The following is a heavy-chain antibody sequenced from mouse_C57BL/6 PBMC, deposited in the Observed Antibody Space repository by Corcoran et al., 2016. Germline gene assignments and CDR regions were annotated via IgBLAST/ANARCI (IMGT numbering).Heavy chain of an antibody. Sequence: EVQLQQSGPELVKPGASVKISCKASGYTLTDYYMNWVKQSHGKSLEWIGDINPNNGGTSYNQKFTGKATLTVVKSSSTAYMELRSLTSEDSAVYYCARFDTVYYFDYWGQGTTLTVSS. D-gene: IGHD1-1*01. V-gene: IGHV1-26*01. J-gene: IGHJ2*01. CDR2: INPNNGGT. CDR3: ARFDTVYYFDY. CDR1: GYTLTDYY.